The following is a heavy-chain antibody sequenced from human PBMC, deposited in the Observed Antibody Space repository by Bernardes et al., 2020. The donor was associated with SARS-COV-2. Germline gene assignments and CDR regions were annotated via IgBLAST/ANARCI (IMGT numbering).Heavy chain of an antibody. CDR3: ARGVGATIYGAFDI. CDR2: ISSSSSYI. V-gene: IGHV3-21*01. J-gene: IGHJ3*02. CDR1: GFTFSDHY. Sequence: GGSLRLSCAASGFTFSDHYMNWVRQAPGKGLEWVSSISSSSSYIYYADSVKGRFTISRDNAKNSLYLQMNSLRAEDTAVYYCARGVGATIYGAFDIWGQGTMVTVSS. D-gene: IGHD1-26*01.